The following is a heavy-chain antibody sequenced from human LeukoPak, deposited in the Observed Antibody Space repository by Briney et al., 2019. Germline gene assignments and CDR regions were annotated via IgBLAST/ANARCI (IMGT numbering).Heavy chain of an antibody. Sequence: GGSLRLSCAASGFTVSSNYMSWVRQAPGKGLEWVSVIYSGGSTYYADSVKGRFTISRDNSKNTLYLQMNSLRAEDTAVYYCARDNNPDSMVRGVIRYYYYGMDVWGQGTTVTVSS. J-gene: IGHJ6*02. D-gene: IGHD3-10*01. V-gene: IGHV3-66*01. CDR3: ARDNNPDSMVRGVIRYYYYGMDV. CDR1: GFTVSSNY. CDR2: IYSGGST.